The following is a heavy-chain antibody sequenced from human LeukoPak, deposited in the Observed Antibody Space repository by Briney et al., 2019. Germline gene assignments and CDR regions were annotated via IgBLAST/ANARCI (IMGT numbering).Heavy chain of an antibody. Sequence: GGSLRLSCAASGFTFSSYAMHWVRQAPGKGLEWVAVISYDGSNKYYADSVKGRFTISRDNSRNILYLQMNSLRPEDTAVYYCAKDPGEVLRGYQMDVWGKGTTVTVSS. CDR1: GFTFSSYA. CDR2: ISYDGSNK. CDR3: AKDPGEVLRGYQMDV. J-gene: IGHJ6*03. V-gene: IGHV3-30-3*01. D-gene: IGHD3-10*01.